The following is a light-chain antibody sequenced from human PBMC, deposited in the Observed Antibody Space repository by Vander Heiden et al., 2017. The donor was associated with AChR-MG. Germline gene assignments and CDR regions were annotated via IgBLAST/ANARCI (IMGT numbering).Light chain of an antibody. CDR2: QGS. CDR3: QAWDSSTGVV. V-gene: IGLV3-1*01. CDR1: KLGDKY. J-gene: IGLJ2*01. Sequence: SYELTQPPSVSVSPGQTASITCSGDKLGDKYACWYQQKPGQSPVLVIYQGSKRTSGIPERFSGSNSGNTATLTISGTQAMDEADYYCQAWDSSTGVVFGGGTKLTVL.